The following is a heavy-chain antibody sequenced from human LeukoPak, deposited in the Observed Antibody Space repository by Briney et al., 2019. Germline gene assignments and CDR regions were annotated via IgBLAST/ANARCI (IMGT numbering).Heavy chain of an antibody. Sequence: GGSLRLSCAASGFTFSSYAMSWVRQAPGKGLEWVSAISGSGGSTYYADSVKGRFTISRDNSKNTLYLQMNSLRAEDTAVYYCATYCSGGSCYDYWGQGTLVTVSS. CDR1: GFTFSSYA. D-gene: IGHD2-15*01. CDR3: ATYCSGGSCYDY. CDR2: ISGSGGST. V-gene: IGHV3-23*01. J-gene: IGHJ4*02.